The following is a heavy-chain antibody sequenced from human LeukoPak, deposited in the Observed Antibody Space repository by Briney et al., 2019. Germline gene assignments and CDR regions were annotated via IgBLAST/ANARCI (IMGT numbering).Heavy chain of an antibody. CDR2: ISSNGGST. CDR3: ARAVGSYYGDLDY. CDR1: GFTFSSYA. V-gene: IGHV3-64*01. J-gene: IGHJ4*02. D-gene: IGHD4-17*01. Sequence: GGSLRLSCAASGFTFSSYAMHWVRQAPGKGLEYVSAISSNGGSTYYANSVKGRFTISRDNSKNTLYLQMGSLRAEDMAVYYCARAVGSYYGDLDYWGRGTLVTVSS.